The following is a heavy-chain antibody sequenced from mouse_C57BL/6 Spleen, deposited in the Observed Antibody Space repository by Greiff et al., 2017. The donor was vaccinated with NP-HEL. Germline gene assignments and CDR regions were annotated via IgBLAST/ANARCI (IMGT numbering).Heavy chain of an antibody. CDR2: SRNKANDYTT. CDR1: GFTFSDFY. J-gene: IGHJ1*03. V-gene: IGHV7-1*01. D-gene: IGHD1-1*01. CDR3: ARDADTERYFDV. Sequence: EVKLVESGGGLVQSGRSLRLSCATSGFTFSDFYMEWVRQAPGKGLEWIAASRNKANDYTTEYSASVKGRFIVSRDTSQSILYLQMNALRAEDTAIYYCARDADTERYFDVWGTGTTVTVSS.